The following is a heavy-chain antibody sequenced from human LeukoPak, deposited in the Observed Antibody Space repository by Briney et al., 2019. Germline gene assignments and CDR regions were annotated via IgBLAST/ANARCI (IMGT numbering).Heavy chain of an antibody. V-gene: IGHV3-30-3*01. CDR3: ARTPNDDIYFDY. D-gene: IGHD1-1*01. J-gene: IGHJ4*02. CDR1: GFTFSSYA. Sequence: PGGSLRLSCAASGFTFSSYAMHWVRQAPGKGLEWVAVISYDGSNIYYADSVKGRFTISRDNSKNTLYLQMNSLRAEDTAVYYCARTPNDDIYFDYWGQGTLVTVSS. CDR2: ISYDGSNI.